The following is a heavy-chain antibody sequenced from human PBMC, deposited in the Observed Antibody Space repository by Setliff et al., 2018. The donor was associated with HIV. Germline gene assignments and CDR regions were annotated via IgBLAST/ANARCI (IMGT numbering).Heavy chain of an antibody. Sequence: SETLSLTCSVSGYSLSSASYWGWIRQSPEKGLEWIGSISLSGSTYYNPSLQSRVIISLDTSKNQFSLKLTSVTAADTAMYYCAAFLVSPVTTQDYWGQGTPVTVPQ. D-gene: IGHD4-17*01. CDR1: GYSLSSASY. CDR3: AAFLVSPVTTQDY. V-gene: IGHV4-38-2*02. J-gene: IGHJ4*02. CDR2: ISLSGST.